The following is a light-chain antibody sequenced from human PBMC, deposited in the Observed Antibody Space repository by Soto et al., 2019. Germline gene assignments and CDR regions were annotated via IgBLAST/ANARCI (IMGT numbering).Light chain of an antibody. Sequence: QSALTQPASVSGSPGQSITISCTGTSSDVGGYNYVSWYQQHPGKAPKLMIYAVSNRPSGVSNRFSGSKSGNTASLTISGLQAEDDADYYCSSYTSSSTPVVFGGGTKVTVL. CDR1: SSDVGGYNY. CDR3: SSYTSSSTPVV. J-gene: IGLJ2*01. V-gene: IGLV2-14*01. CDR2: AVS.